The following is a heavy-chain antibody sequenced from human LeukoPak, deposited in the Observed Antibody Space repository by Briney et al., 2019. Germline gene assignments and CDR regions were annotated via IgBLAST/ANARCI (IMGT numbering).Heavy chain of an antibody. CDR1: GFNLSNYW. V-gene: IGHV3-7*01. CDR2: IKQDGSEK. J-gene: IGHJ3*02. D-gene: IGHD4-23*01. Sequence: PGGSLRLSCAASGFNLSNYWMSWVRQAPGKGLEWVANIKQDGSEKYYVDSVKGRFTISRDNAKNSLYLQMNSLRVEDTAVNYCARIGAFGRRRVRWGAFDIWGQGTMVTVSS. CDR3: ARIGAFGRRRVRWGAFDI.